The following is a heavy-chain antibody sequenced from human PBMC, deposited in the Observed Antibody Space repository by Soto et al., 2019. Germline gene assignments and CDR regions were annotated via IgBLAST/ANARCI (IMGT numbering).Heavy chain of an antibody. CDR2: IYYDGSNE. V-gene: IGHV3-33*01. J-gene: IGHJ3*02. Sequence: QVQLVESGGGVVQPGRSLRLSCAASEFTFSNFGMHWVRQAPGKGLEWVAVIYYDGSNEYYADSVKGRFTISRDNTKNTLYLQMNSLRAEDTAVYYCARVAGVGAADAFDIWGQGTMVTVSS. CDR3: ARVAGVGAADAFDI. D-gene: IGHD2-15*01. CDR1: EFTFSNFG.